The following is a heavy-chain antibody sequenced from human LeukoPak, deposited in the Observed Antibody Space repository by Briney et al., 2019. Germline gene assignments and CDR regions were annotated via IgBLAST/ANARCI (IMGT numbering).Heavy chain of an antibody. CDR3: TRDAAGLDY. V-gene: IGHV3-74*01. CDR2: IKSDGSIT. D-gene: IGHD1-14*01. Sequence: GGSLRLSCAASGFTFRNHLMHWVRKAPGKGLVWVSRIKSDGSITTYADSVKGRFTISRDNAKSTLYLQMNSLRGEDTAVYYCTRDAAGLDYWGQGTLVTVSS. CDR1: GFTFRNHL. J-gene: IGHJ4*02.